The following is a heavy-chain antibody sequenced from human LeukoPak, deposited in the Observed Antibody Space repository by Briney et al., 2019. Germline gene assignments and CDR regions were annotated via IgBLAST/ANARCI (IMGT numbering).Heavy chain of an antibody. CDR3: ARDRQCLAIDY. V-gene: IGHV3-21*01. J-gene: IGHJ4*02. Sequence: PGGSLRLSCAASGFTFSSCSMNWVRQDPGKGLEWVSSISSSSSYIYYADSVKGRFTISRDNAKNSLYLQMNSLRAEDTAVYYCARDRQCLAIDYWGQGTLVTVSS. CDR1: GFTFSSCS. D-gene: IGHD6-19*01. CDR2: ISSSSSYI.